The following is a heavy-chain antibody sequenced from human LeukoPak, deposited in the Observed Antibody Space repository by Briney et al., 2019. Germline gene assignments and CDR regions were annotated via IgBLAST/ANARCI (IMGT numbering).Heavy chain of an antibody. D-gene: IGHD6-19*01. Sequence: PGGSLRLSCSASGFTFSSYSMNCVRQAPGKGLEWVAVIWYDGSNQGYADSVKGRFTISRDNSKNTLYLQMNRLRAEHTAVYYCARQATSGWCFDCWGQGTLVTVSS. CDR3: ARQATSGWCFDC. J-gene: IGHJ4*02. CDR2: IWYDGSNQ. V-gene: IGHV3-33*01. CDR1: GFTFSSYS.